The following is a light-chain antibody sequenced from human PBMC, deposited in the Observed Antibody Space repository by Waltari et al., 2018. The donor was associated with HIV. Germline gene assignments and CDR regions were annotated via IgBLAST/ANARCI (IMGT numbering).Light chain of an antibody. CDR1: RLGDKY. V-gene: IGLV3-1*01. CDR3: QAWHRSNVV. J-gene: IGLJ2*01. Sequence: SYELTQPPSVSVSPGQTASITCSGDRLGDKYACWYQQKPGQSPVLVIYQDIKRPSGIPERFSGATLTVSGTQPMDEADYYCQAWHRSNVVFGGGTKLTVL. CDR2: QDI.